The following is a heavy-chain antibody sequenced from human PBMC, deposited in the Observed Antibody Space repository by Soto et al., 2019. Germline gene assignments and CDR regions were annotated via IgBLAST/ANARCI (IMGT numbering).Heavy chain of an antibody. J-gene: IGHJ4*02. CDR1: GFTFSSYA. CDR2: ISGSGGST. CDR3: AKDTTQDIVVVVAATTGFDY. Sequence: GRSLRLSCAASGFTFSSYAMSWVRQAPGKGLEWVSAISGSGGSTYYADSVKGRFTISRDNSKNTLYLQMNSLRAEDTAVYYCAKDTTQDIVVVVAATTGFDYWGQGTLVTVSS. D-gene: IGHD2-15*01. V-gene: IGHV3-23*01.